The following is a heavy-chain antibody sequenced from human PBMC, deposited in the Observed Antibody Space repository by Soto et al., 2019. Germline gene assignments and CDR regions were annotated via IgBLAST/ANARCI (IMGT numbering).Heavy chain of an antibody. J-gene: IGHJ4*02. D-gene: IGHD2-15*01. Sequence: PSETLSLTCTVSGGSISSGNYYWSWIRQPPGKGLEWIGFISYSGSAYYNPSLKSRVTISVDTSKNQFSLNLSFVTAADTAVYYCARHTPAISISDHWGQGTLVTVSS. CDR2: ISYSGSA. CDR1: GGSISSGNYY. CDR3: ARHTPAISISDH. V-gene: IGHV4-30-4*01.